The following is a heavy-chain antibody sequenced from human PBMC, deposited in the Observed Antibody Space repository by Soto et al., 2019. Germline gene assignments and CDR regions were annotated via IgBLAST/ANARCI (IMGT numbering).Heavy chain of an antibody. D-gene: IGHD1-26*01. CDR2: INPKSGDT. Sequence: GASVKVSCKASGYTLTDCFMHWVRQAPGQGFEWMGWINPKSGDTNHAQKFQGRVTMTRDTSSSTANMELSRLRSDDTAVYYCARSSGSYSYYGLDVWGQGTTVTVSS. J-gene: IGHJ6*02. CDR3: ARSSGSYSYYGLDV. CDR1: GYTLTDCF. V-gene: IGHV1-2*02.